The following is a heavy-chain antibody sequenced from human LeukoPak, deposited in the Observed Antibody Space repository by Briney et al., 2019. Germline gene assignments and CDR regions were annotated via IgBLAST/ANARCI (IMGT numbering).Heavy chain of an antibody. V-gene: IGHV3-23*01. D-gene: IGHD2-15*01. CDR1: GFTFSTFA. CDR2: ISGSGTST. CDR3: AKDPEQLIGYCSGGTCSLRY. J-gene: IGHJ4*02. Sequence: GGSLRLSCAASGFTFSTFAMSWVRQAPGKGLEWVSTISGSGTSTYFADSVKGRFTISGDNSKNTLYLQMNSLRAEDTAVYYCAKDPEQLIGYCSGGTCSLRYWGQGTLVTVSS.